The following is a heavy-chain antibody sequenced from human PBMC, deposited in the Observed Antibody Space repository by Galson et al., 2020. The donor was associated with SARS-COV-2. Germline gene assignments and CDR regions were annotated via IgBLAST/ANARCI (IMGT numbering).Heavy chain of an antibody. J-gene: IGHJ4*02. D-gene: IGHD1-26*01. Sequence: GGSLRLSCAASGFTFSSSGMHWVRQAPGKGLEWLAYIRYDGINKYYVDFVKGRFTVSRDNSKDTLYLQMDSLRVDDTAVYYCATGWEMRIWGQGTLVTVSS. CDR2: IRYDGINK. V-gene: IGHV3-30*02. CDR1: GFTFSSSG. CDR3: ATGWEMRI.